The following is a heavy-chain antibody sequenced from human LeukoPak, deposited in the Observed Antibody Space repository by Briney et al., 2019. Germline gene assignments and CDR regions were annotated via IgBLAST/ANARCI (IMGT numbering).Heavy chain of an antibody. CDR1: GFTFSTYA. CDR3: TTSKSLPIYDILTGYNYYFDY. J-gene: IGHJ4*02. V-gene: IGHV3-15*01. Sequence: GGSLRLSCAASGFTFSTYAMSWVRQAPGKGLEWVGRIKSKTDGGTTDYAAPVKGRFTISRDDSKNTLYLQMNSLKTEDTAVYYCTTSKSLPIYDILTGYNYYFDYWGQGTLVTVSS. D-gene: IGHD3-9*01. CDR2: IKSKTDGGTT.